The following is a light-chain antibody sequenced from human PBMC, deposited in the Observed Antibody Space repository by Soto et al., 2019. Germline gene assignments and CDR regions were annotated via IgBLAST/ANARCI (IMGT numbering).Light chain of an antibody. CDR3: RQYNNWHPIT. J-gene: IGKJ5*01. CDR1: QSVDSN. CDR2: DAS. V-gene: IGKV3-15*01. Sequence: EILMTQSPATLSGSPGQRPTLSGRSSQSVDSNLACYQQQPRQPPRLLIYDASNSATGIPATISGSGSATAFTLTISSLQYADFAVYYCRQYNNWHPITVGQGTRLEIK.